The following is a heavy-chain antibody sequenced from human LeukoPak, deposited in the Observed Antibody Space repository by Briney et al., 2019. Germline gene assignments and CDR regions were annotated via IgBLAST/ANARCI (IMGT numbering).Heavy chain of an antibody. D-gene: IGHD3-3*01. CDR2: INWNGGST. Sequence: GGSLRLSCAASGFTFDDYGMSWVRQAPGKGLEWVSGINWNGGSTGYADSVKGRFTISRDNAKNSLYLQMNSLRAEDTAVYYCARDNYGFWSGFDDAFDIWGQGTMVTVSS. J-gene: IGHJ3*02. CDR3: ARDNYGFWSGFDDAFDI. V-gene: IGHV3-20*04. CDR1: GFTFDDYG.